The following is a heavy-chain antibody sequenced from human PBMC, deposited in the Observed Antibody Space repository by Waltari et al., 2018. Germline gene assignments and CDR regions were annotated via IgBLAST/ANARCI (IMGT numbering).Heavy chain of an antibody. CDR3: ARVIFGSQENYYYGMDV. J-gene: IGHJ6*02. CDR1: GGSISSYY. D-gene: IGHD3-10*01. CDR2: IYYSGST. Sequence: QVQLQESGPGLVTPSETLSLTCTVSGGSISSYYWSWIRQPPGKGLEWIGYIYYSGSTNYNPSLKSRVTISVDTSKNQFSLKLSSVTAADTAVYYCARVIFGSQENYYYGMDVWGQGTTVTVSS. V-gene: IGHV4-59*01.